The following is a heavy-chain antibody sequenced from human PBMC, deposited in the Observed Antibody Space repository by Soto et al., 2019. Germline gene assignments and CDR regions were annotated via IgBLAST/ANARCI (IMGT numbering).Heavy chain of an antibody. V-gene: IGHV3-48*03. CDR2: ISSSGSTI. CDR3: ARVDRRYAFDI. J-gene: IGHJ3*02. Sequence: GGSLRLSCAASGFTFSSYEMNWVRQAPGKGLEWVSYISSSGSTIYYADSVKGRFTISRDNAKNSLYLQMNSLRAEDTAVYYCARVDRRYAFDIWGQGTMVTVSS. CDR1: GFTFSSYE.